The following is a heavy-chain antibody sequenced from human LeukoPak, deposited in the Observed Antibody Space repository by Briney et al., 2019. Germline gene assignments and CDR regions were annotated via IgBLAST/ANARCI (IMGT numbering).Heavy chain of an antibody. CDR2: VYTSGST. D-gene: IGHD5-24*01. CDR3: ARGHARDGYNLFDY. Sequence: PSETLSLTCTVSGGSISSYYWSWIRQPAGKGLEWIGRVYTSGSTNYNPSLKSRVTMSVDTSKNQFSLELSSVTAADTAVYYCARGHARDGYNLFDYWGQGTLVTVSS. CDR1: GGSISSYY. J-gene: IGHJ4*02. V-gene: IGHV4-4*07.